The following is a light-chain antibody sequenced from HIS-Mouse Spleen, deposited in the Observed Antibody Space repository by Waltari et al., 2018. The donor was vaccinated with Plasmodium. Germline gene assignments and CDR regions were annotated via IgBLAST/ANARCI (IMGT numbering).Light chain of an antibody. CDR1: ALPKKS. CDR3: YSTDSSGNHRV. J-gene: IGLJ3*02. CDR2: EDS. Sequence: SYELTQPPSVSVSPGQTARITCSGDALPKKSAYWYQRKSGQAPVLVIYEDSKRPSGIPEGFSGSSAGTMATLTISGAQVEDEADYYCYSTDSSGNHRVFGGGTKLTVL. V-gene: IGLV3-10*01.